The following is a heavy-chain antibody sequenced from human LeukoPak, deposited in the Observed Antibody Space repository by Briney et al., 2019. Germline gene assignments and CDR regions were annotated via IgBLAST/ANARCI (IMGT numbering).Heavy chain of an antibody. J-gene: IGHJ6*03. D-gene: IGHD4-11*01. Sequence: PSHTLSLTCSLSSGSIGSGNFYGTWIRQQPGRGGVWIGYIYDTGTTYYTPSLKSRVTISADKSKKPFSLELRSVAAADTAVYRCARSRHDYNGAPPPYCYDMGVLGKGTTVTVSS. V-gene: IGHV4-31*03. CDR3: ARSRHDYNGAPPPYCYDMGV. CDR2: IYDTGTT. CDR1: SGSIGSGNFY.